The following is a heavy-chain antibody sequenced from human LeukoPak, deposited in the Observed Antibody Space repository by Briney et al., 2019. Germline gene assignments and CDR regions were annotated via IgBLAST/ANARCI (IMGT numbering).Heavy chain of an antibody. Sequence: SETLSLTCTVSGSSISSYYWSWIRQPPGKGLEWIGEINHSGSTNYNPSLKSRVTISVDTSKNQFSLKLSSVTAADTAVYYCASPHNNTVTVPEWYFDLWGRGTLVTVSS. CDR2: INHSGST. V-gene: IGHV4-34*01. CDR3: ASPHNNTVTVPEWYFDL. D-gene: IGHD4-17*01. J-gene: IGHJ2*01. CDR1: GSSISSYY.